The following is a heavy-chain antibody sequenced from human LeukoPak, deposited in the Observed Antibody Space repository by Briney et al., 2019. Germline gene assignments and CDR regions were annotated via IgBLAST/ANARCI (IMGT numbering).Heavy chain of an antibody. V-gene: IGHV3-33*06. D-gene: IGHD1-14*01. CDR3: AKGPVDY. CDR1: GFSFSAYG. Sequence: GGSLRLSCAASGFSFSAYGVHWVRQAPGKGLEWVAVIWYDGSSKDYADSVKGRFTLSRDNSKNTLYLQMNSLRAEDTAVYYCAKGPVDYWGQGTLVTVSS. J-gene: IGHJ4*02. CDR2: IWYDGSSK.